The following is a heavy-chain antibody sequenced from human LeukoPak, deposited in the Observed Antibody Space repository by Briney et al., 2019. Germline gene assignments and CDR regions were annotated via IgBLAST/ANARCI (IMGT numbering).Heavy chain of an antibody. Sequence: SVKVFCKASGGTFSSYAISWVRQAPGQGLEWMGGIIPIFGTANYAQKFQGRVTITADESTSTAYMELSSLRSEDTAVYYCAGRYFDWLFPFDYWGQGTLVTVSS. D-gene: IGHD3-9*01. CDR3: AGRYFDWLFPFDY. J-gene: IGHJ4*02. V-gene: IGHV1-69*13. CDR2: IIPIFGTA. CDR1: GGTFSSYA.